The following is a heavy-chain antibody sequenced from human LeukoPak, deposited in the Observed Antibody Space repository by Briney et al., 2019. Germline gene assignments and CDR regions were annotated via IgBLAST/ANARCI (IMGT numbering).Heavy chain of an antibody. CDR3: ARDRAPPTSWYFDL. Sequence: KPSETLSLTCTVSGGSISSSNYYWTWIRQPPGKGLEWIGYIYYSGSTNYNPSLKSRVTISVDTSKNQFSLKLSSVTAADTAVYYCARDRAPPTSWYFDLWGRGTLVTVSS. CDR2: IYYSGST. V-gene: IGHV4-61*01. J-gene: IGHJ2*01. CDR1: GGSISSSNYY. D-gene: IGHD3-10*01.